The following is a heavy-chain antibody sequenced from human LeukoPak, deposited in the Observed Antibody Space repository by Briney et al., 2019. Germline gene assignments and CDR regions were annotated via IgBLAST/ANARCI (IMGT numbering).Heavy chain of an antibody. J-gene: IGHJ6*02. V-gene: IGHV4-30-4*08. CDR1: GGSISSSNYY. CDR3: ARGGGGYYDFWSGYYSGPGDV. D-gene: IGHD3-3*01. Sequence: SETLSLTCTVSGGSISSSNYYWGWIRQPPGKGLEWIGYIYYSGGTYYNPSLKSRVTISVDTSKNQFSLKLSSVTAADTAVYYCARGGGGYYDFWSGYYSGPGDVWGQGTTVTVSS. CDR2: IYYSGGT.